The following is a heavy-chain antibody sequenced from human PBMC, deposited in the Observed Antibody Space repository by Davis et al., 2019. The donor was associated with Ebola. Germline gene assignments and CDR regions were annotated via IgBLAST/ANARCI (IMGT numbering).Heavy chain of an antibody. Sequence: GGSLRLSCAASGFTFSSYWMSWVRQAPGKGLEWVSAISGSGGSTYYADSVKGRFTISRDNSKNTLYLQMNSLRAEDTAVYYCAKDRLSVVVTAIRFDYWGQGTLVTVSS. CDR2: ISGSGGST. V-gene: IGHV3-23*01. CDR3: AKDRLSVVVTAIRFDY. D-gene: IGHD2-21*02. J-gene: IGHJ4*02. CDR1: GFTFSSYW.